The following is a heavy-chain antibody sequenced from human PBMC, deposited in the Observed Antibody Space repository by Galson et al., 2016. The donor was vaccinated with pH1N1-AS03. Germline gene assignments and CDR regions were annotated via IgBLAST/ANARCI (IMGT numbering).Heavy chain of an antibody. J-gene: IGHJ6*01. CDR3: SREVPSGPREVQGLQNCGMDV. CDR1: GGTFSSSI. Sequence: SVKVSCKASGGTFSSSIFNWVRQAPGQGLEWMGGTIPNFDTANYAQKFQGRVTITADESTRTAYMELSSLTSEDTAVYYCSREVPSGPREVQGLQNCGMDVWGQGRMVIVYS. V-gene: IGHV1-69*13. CDR2: TIPNFDTA.